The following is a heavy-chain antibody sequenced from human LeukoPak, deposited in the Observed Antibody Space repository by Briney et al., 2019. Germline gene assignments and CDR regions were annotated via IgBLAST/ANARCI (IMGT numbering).Heavy chain of an antibody. CDR3: ARVPGAVRGVDY. Sequence: PSETLSLTCTVSGGSISSGGYYWSWSRQHPGKGLEWIGYIYYSGSTYYNPSLKSRVTISVDTSKNQFSLKLSSVTAADTAVYYCARVPGAVRGVDYWGQGTLVTVSS. CDR2: IYYSGST. D-gene: IGHD3-10*01. CDR1: GGSISSGGYY. J-gene: IGHJ4*02. V-gene: IGHV4-31*03.